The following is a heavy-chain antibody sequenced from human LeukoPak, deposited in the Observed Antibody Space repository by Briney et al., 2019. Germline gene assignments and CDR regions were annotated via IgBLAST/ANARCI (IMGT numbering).Heavy chain of an antibody. CDR2: IYHSGST. J-gene: IGHJ4*02. Sequence: PSETLSLTCAVSGGSISSYYWSWIRQPPGKGLEWIGYIYHSGSTYYNPSLKSRVTISVDRSKNQFSLKLSSVTAADTAVYYCARDLGDDFWSGYPSAFDYWGQGTLVTVSS. CDR1: GGSISSYY. D-gene: IGHD3-3*01. V-gene: IGHV4-59*12. CDR3: ARDLGDDFWSGYPSAFDY.